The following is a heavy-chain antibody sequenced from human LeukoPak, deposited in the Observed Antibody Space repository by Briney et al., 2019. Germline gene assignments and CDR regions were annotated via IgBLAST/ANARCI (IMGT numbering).Heavy chain of an antibody. CDR3: ARDVSYGDYGLCFDY. CDR2: ISAYNGNT. V-gene: IGHV1-18*01. D-gene: IGHD4-17*01. Sequence: GASVKVSCKASGYTFTSYGISWVRQAPGQGLEWMGWISAYNGNTNYAQKLQGRVTMTTDTSTSTAYMELRSLRSDDTAVYHCARDVSYGDYGLCFDYWGQGTLVTVSS. CDR1: GYTFTSYG. J-gene: IGHJ4*02.